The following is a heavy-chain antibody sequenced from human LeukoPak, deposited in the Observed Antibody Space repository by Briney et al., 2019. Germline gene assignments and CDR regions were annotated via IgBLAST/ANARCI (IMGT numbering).Heavy chain of an antibody. D-gene: IGHD3-10*01. J-gene: IGHJ4*02. CDR2: IYPGDFDA. CDR1: GYSFTNYW. CDR3: ARRYGSGNYFDY. Sequence: GESLKISCKGSGYSFTNYWLGWVRQMPGKGLEWMGIIYPGDFDARYSPSFQGQVTISADKSISTAYLQWRSLKASDTAMYYCARRYGSGNYFDYWGQGTLVTVSS. V-gene: IGHV5-51*01.